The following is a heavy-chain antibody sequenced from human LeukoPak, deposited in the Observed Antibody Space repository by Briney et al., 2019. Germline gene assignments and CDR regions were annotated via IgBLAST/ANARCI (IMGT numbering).Heavy chain of an antibody. D-gene: IGHD4-17*01. CDR1: GFTFSDYY. CDR2: ISSSGSTI. J-gene: IGHJ6*02. CDR3: AKDCTVTPQDGMDV. Sequence: PGGSLRLSCAASGFTFSDYYMSWIRQAPGKGLEWVSYISSSGSTIYYADSVKGRFTISRDNAKNSLYLQMNSLRAEDTAVYYCAKDCTVTPQDGMDVWGQGTTVTVSS. V-gene: IGHV3-11*04.